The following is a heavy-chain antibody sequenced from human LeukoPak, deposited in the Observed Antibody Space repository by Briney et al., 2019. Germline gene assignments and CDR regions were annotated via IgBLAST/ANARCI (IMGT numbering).Heavy chain of an antibody. CDR1: GGSFSGYY. V-gene: IGHV4-34*01. D-gene: IGHD2-2*02. Sequence: KPSETLSLTCAVYGGSFSGYYWSWIRQPPGKGLEWIGEINHSGSTNYNPSLKSRVTISVDTSKSQFSLKLSSVTAADTAVYYCARAVVVVPAAIGGWFDPWGQGTLVTVSS. J-gene: IGHJ5*02. CDR2: INHSGST. CDR3: ARAVVVVPAAIGGWFDP.